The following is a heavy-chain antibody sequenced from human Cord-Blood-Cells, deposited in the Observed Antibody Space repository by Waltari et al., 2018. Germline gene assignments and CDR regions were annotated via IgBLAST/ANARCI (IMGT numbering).Heavy chain of an antibody. CDR1: GGTFSSYA. CDR3: AGVEVNH. D-gene: IGHD3-3*01. J-gene: IGHJ4*02. Sequence: QAQLVQSGAEVKKPGSSVKVSCKASGGTFSSYAISWVRQAPGPGVEWMGGIMPIFGTANYAQKCQGRVTIAADESTSTAYMELSSLRSEDTAVYYCAGVEVNHWGQGTLVTVSS. V-gene: IGHV1-69*01. CDR2: IMPIFGTA.